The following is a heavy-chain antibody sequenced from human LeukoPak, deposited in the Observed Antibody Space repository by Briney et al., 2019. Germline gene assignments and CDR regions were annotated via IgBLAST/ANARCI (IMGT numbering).Heavy chain of an antibody. CDR2: ISAYNGNT. V-gene: IGHV1-18*01. CDR3: ASNMLADAFDI. Sequence: VASVKVSCKASGYTFTSYGISWVRQAPGQGLEWMGWISAYNGNTNYAQKLQGRVTMTTDTSTSTAYMGLRSLRSDDTAVYYCASNMLADAFDIWGQGTMVTVSP. J-gene: IGHJ3*02. D-gene: IGHD2-8*01. CDR1: GYTFTSYG.